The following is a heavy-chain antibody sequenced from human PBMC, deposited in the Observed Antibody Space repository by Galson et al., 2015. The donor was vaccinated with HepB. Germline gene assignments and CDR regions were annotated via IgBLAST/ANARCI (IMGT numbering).Heavy chain of an antibody. J-gene: IGHJ4*02. CDR3: ARQMATVGWGGGVHYFDH. CDR2: ITSGGDAR. D-gene: IGHD5-24*01. Sequence: SLRLSCAASGFTYSDYYMGWVRQAPGKGLEWISHITSGGDARSYAGSVKGRFRISRDNAKDSLYLQMNSLRADDAAVYYCARQMATVGWGGGVHYFDHWGQGILVTVSS. CDR1: GFTYSDYY. V-gene: IGHV3-11*01.